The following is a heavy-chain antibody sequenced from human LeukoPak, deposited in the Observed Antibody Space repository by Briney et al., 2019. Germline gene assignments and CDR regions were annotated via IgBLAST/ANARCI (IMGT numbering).Heavy chain of an antibody. CDR1: GGSISSYY. J-gene: IGHJ4*02. D-gene: IGHD1-1*01. CDR2: IYYSGST. V-gene: IGHV4-59*12. Sequence: SETLSLTCTVSGGSISSYYWSWIRQPPGKGLEWIGYIYYSGSTNYNPSLKSRVTISVDTSKNQFSLKLSSVTAADTAVYYCARDAYNVFDSWGQGTLVTVSS. CDR3: ARDAYNVFDS.